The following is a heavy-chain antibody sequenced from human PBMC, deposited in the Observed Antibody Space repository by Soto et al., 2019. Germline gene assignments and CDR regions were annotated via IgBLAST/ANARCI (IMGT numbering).Heavy chain of an antibody. CDR1: GGSISSGGYY. D-gene: IGHD3-10*01. CDR2: IYYSGST. CDR3: ARGYGSGSYPFEYYFDY. Sequence: PSETLSLTCTVSGGSISSGGYYWSWIRQHPGKGLEWIGYIYYSGSTYYNPSLKSRVTISVDTSKNQFSLKLSSVTAADTAVYYCARGYGSGSYPFEYYFDYWGQGTLVTVSS. V-gene: IGHV4-31*03. J-gene: IGHJ4*02.